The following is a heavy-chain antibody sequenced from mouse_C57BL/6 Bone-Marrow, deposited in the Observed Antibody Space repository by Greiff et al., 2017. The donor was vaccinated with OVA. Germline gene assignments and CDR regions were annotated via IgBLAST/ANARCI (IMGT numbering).Heavy chain of an antibody. J-gene: IGHJ1*03. D-gene: IGHD4-1*01. Sequence: EVQVVESGGGLVQPKGSLKLSCAASGFSFNTYAMNWVRQAPGKGLEWVARIRSKSNNYATYYADSVKDRFTISRDDSESMLYLQMNNLKTEDTAMYYCVRHKPGTFDWYFDVWGTGTTVTVSS. V-gene: IGHV10-1*01. CDR3: VRHKPGTFDWYFDV. CDR2: IRSKSNNYAT. CDR1: GFSFNTYA.